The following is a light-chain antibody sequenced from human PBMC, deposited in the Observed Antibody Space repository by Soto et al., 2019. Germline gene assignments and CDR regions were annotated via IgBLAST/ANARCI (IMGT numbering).Light chain of an antibody. Sequence: DIQMTQSPSTLSASVGDTVTITCRASESIDNWLAWYQQKPGKAPKLLIFAASTLVRGVPSRFSGRGTGTEFTHTSSSLQADDYATFYCQQYHTDWTFGQGTKVEIK. CDR2: AAS. CDR3: QQYHTDWT. V-gene: IGKV1-5*01. J-gene: IGKJ1*01. CDR1: ESIDNW.